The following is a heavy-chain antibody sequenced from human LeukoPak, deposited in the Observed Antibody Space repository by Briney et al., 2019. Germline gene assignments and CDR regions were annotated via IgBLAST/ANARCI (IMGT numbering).Heavy chain of an antibody. CDR1: GGSISSYY. CDR2: IYYSGST. J-gene: IGHJ4*02. V-gene: IGHV4-59*01. Sequence: SSETLSLTCTVSGGSISSYYWSWIRQPPGKGLEWLGYIYYSGSTNYNPSLKSRVTISVDTSKNQFSLKLSSVTAADTAVYYCARRYCSGGSCYSALDYWGQGALVTVSS. D-gene: IGHD2-15*01. CDR3: ARRYCSGGSCYSALDY.